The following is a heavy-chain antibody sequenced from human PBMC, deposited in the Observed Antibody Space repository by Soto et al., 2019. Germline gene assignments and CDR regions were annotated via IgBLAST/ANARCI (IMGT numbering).Heavy chain of an antibody. CDR2: IYYSGST. CDR3: ARKWEIEDIAVDSVHFDY. V-gene: IGHV4-39*01. J-gene: IGHJ4*02. D-gene: IGHD6-19*01. Sequence: SETLSLTCTVSGGSISSSSYYWGWIRQPPGKGLEWIGSIYYSGSTYYNPSLKGRVTISVDTSKNQFSLKLSSVTAADTAVYYCARKWEIEDIAVDSVHFDYWGQGTLVTVS. CDR1: GGSISSSSYY.